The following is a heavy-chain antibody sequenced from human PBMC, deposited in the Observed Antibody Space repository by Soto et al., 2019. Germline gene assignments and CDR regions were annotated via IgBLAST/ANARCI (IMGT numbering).Heavy chain of an antibody. CDR2: VHYSGTT. V-gene: IGHV4-59*01. J-gene: IGHJ4*02. D-gene: IGHD6-19*01. CDR1: GGSISSYY. Sequence: QVQLQESGPGLVKPSETLALICTVSGGSISSYYWSWIRQPPGKALEWIAYVHYSGTTNFNPSLMTRVTTSVDTSKNQFSLKLRSVTAADTAVYYCAGGSSGWSSLDFWGQGTLVPVSS. CDR3: AGGSSGWSSLDF.